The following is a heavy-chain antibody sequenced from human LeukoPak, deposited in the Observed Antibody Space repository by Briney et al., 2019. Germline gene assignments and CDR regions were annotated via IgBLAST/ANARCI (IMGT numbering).Heavy chain of an antibody. V-gene: IGHV4-39*07. CDR1: GGSISSSSYY. J-gene: IGHJ6*03. Sequence: SETLSLTCTVSGGSISSSSYYWGWIRQPPGKGLEWIGSIYYSGSTYYNPSLKSRVTISVDTSKNQFSLKLSSVTAADTAVYYCARDSSLQLWLFYMDVWGKGTTVTIPS. D-gene: IGHD5-18*01. CDR3: ARDSSLQLWLFYMDV. CDR2: IYYSGST.